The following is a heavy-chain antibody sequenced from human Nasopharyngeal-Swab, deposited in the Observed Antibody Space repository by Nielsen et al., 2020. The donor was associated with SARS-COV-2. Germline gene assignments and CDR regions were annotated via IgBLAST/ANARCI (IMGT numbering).Heavy chain of an antibody. Sequence: GESLKISCAASGFTFSSYSMNWVRQAPGKGLEWVSSISSSSSYIYYADSVKGRFTISRDSAKNSLYLQMNSLRAEDTAVYYCARDRWYCSSTSCYTTPYYYMDVWGKGTTVTVSS. D-gene: IGHD2-2*02. CDR3: ARDRWYCSSTSCYTTPYYYMDV. V-gene: IGHV3-21*01. CDR2: ISSSSSYI. J-gene: IGHJ6*03. CDR1: GFTFSSYS.